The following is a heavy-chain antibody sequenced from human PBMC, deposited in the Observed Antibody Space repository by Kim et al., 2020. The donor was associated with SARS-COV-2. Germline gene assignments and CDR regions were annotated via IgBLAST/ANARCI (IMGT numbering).Heavy chain of an antibody. CDR1: GGSISSSSYY. D-gene: IGHD3-9*01. CDR2: IYYSGST. CDR3: ATRTPYDILTGYYSYYFDY. V-gene: IGHV4-39*01. Sequence: SETLSLTCTVSGGSISSSSYYWGWIRQPPGKGLEWIGSIYYSGSTYYNPSLKSRVTISVDTSKNQFSLKLSSVTAAGTAVYYCATRTPYDILTGYYSYYFDYWGQGTLVTVSS. J-gene: IGHJ4*02.